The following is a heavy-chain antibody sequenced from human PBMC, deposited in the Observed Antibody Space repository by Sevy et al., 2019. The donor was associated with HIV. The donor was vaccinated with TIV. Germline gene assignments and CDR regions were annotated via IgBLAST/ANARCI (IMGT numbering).Heavy chain of an antibody. CDR3: ARDVGMTPTGTRARSLDY. J-gene: IGHJ4*02. CDR2: MNPNSGNT. Sequence: ASVKVSCKASGYTFSSYDINWVRQATGQGLEWMGWMNPNSGNTGYAQKFQGRVTMTRNTSISTAYMELSNLRSDDTAVYYCARDVGMTPTGTRARSLDYWGQGTLVTVSS. V-gene: IGHV1-8*01. D-gene: IGHD3-9*01. CDR1: GYTFSSYD.